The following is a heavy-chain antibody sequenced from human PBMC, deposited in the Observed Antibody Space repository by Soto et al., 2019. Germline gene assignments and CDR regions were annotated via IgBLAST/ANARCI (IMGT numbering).Heavy chain of an antibody. CDR3: SRDVAAADY. V-gene: IGHV1-46*01. J-gene: IGHJ4*02. Sequence: ASVKVSCKASGYIFTSYYIHWVRQAPGQGLEWMGWINPCNGSRMFAQSFQGRVTMTRDTSASTAYMEVSSLRSEDTAVYYCSRDVAAADYWGQGTLVTVSS. CDR2: INPCNGSR. CDR1: GYIFTSYY. D-gene: IGHD6-13*01.